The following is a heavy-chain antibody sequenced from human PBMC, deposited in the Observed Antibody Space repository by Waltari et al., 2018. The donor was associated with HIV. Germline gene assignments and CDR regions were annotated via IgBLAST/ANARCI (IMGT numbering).Heavy chain of an antibody. CDR3: ARIGTLQYYFDY. J-gene: IGHJ4*02. CDR1: GASINRYDYS. D-gene: IGHD1-1*01. V-gene: IGHV4-30-4*08. Sequence: QVQLQESGPGLVTPSQTLSLTCIVSGASINRYDYSWNWIRQPPGKGLEWIGSIYYGGSTYYNPSLKSRITVSVDRSKNQFALKLTSVTAADTAVYYCARIGTLQYYFDYWGQGTLVTVSS. CDR2: IYYGGST.